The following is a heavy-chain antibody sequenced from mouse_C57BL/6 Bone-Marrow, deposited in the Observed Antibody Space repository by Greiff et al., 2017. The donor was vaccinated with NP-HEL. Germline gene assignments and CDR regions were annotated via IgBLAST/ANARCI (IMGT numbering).Heavy chain of an antibody. D-gene: IGHD2-4*01. CDR1: GYTFTSYG. CDR3: ARDYDLAY. Sequence: QVQLKQSGAELARPGASVKLSCKASGYTFTSYGISWVKQRTGQGLEWIGEIYPRSGNTYYNEKFKGKATLTADKSSSTAYMELRSLTSEDSAVYFCARDYDLAYWGQGTLVTVSA. J-gene: IGHJ3*01. CDR2: IYPRSGNT. V-gene: IGHV1-81*01.